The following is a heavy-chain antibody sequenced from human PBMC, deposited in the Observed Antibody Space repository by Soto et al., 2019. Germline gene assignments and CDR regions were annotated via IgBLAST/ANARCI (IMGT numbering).Heavy chain of an antibody. CDR2: MNPNSGNT. CDR3: ARVRYYYGSGSKTNWFDP. Sequence: QVQLVQSGAEVKKPGASVKVSCKASGYTFTSYDINWVRQATGQGLEWMGWMNPNSGNTGYAQKFQGRVTITRNTSISTAYMELSRLRSEDTAVYYCARVRYYYGSGSKTNWFDPWGQGTLVTVSS. J-gene: IGHJ5*02. D-gene: IGHD3-10*01. V-gene: IGHV1-8*01. CDR1: GYTFTSYD.